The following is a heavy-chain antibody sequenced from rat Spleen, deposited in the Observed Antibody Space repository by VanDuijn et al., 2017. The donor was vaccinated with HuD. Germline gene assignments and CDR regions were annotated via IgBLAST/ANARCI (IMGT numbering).Heavy chain of an antibody. Sequence: EVQLVESGGGLVQPGRSLKLSCVASGFTFNNYWMSWIRQAPGKGLEWVATISYDGSSTYYRDSVKGRFTISRDNAKSTLYLQMGSLRSEDTATYYCVNTYYGYWFGYWGQGTLVTVSS. CDR3: VNTYYGYWFGY. V-gene: IGHV5-31*01. J-gene: IGHJ3*01. D-gene: IGHD1-9*01. CDR1: GFTFNNYW. CDR2: ISYDGSST.